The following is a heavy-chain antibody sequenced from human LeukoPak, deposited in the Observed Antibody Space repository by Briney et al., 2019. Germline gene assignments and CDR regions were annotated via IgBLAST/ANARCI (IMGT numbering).Heavy chain of an antibody. CDR2: INHSGST. D-gene: IGHD3-9*01. CDR1: GGSFSGYY. CDR3: ARGLRPYYDILTGYYGGFDP. V-gene: IGHV4-34*01. Sequence: PSETLSLTCAVYGGSFSGYYWSWIRQPPGKGLEWIGEINHSGSTNYNPSLKSRVTISVDTSKNQFSLKLSSVTAADTAVYYCARGLRPYYDILTGYYGGFDPWAREPWSPSPQ. J-gene: IGHJ5*02.